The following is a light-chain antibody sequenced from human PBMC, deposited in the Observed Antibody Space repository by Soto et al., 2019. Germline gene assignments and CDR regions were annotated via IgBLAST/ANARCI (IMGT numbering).Light chain of an antibody. V-gene: IGKV3-15*01. CDR2: GAS. Sequence: EIVMTQSPATLSVSPGERATLSCRASQSVSSNLAWYQQKPGQAPRLPIYGASTRATGIPARFSGSGSGTEFTLTISSLQSEDFAVYHCQQYNNWPPITFGGGTKVEIK. CDR3: QQYNNWPPIT. CDR1: QSVSSN. J-gene: IGKJ4*01.